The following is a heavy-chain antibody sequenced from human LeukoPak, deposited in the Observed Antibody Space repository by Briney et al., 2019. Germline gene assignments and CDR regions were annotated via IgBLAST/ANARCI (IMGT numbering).Heavy chain of an antibody. J-gene: IGHJ6*04. Sequence: SETLSLTCNVPGGSFSGYFWSWIRQPAGKGLEWIGRIYTSGSTNYNPSLKSRVIMSVDTSKNQFSLNLSSVTAADTAVYYCARVGGMVRGANIDLMDVWGKGTTVTVSP. V-gene: IGHV4-4*07. D-gene: IGHD3-10*01. CDR1: GGSFSGYF. CDR2: IYTSGST. CDR3: ARVGGMVRGANIDLMDV.